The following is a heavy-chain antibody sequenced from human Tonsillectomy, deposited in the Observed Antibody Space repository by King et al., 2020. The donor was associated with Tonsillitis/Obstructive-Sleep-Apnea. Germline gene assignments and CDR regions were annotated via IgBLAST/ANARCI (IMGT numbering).Heavy chain of an antibody. CDR1: GFTFSSSA. Sequence: VQLVQSGGGLVQPGGSLRLSCAASGFTFSSSAMSWVRQTPGKGLEWVSAITGSGGTKYYADSVKGRYTITRYNSKNTLYLQMNRLSAEDAAVYFCAKDLLMLAADWGQGTLVSVSS. D-gene: IGHD3-16*01. V-gene: IGHV3-23*04. CDR3: AKDLLMLAAD. CDR2: ITGSGGTK. J-gene: IGHJ4*02.